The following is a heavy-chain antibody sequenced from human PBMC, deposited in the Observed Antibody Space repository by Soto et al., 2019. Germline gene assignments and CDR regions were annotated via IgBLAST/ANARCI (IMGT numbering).Heavy chain of an antibody. CDR1: GYTFTSYG. J-gene: IGHJ6*02. CDR3: AKESITMVRGVPARLSYYYGMDV. Sequence: ASVKVSCKASGYTFTSYGISWVRQAPGQGLEWMGWISAYNGNTNYAQKLQDRVTMTTDTSTSTAYMELRSLRSDDTAVYYCAKESITMVRGVPARLSYYYGMDVWGQGTTVTVSS. D-gene: IGHD3-10*01. CDR2: ISAYNGNT. V-gene: IGHV1-18*01.